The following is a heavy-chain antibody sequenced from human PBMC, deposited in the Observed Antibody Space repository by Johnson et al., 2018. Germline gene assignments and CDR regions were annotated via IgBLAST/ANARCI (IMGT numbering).Heavy chain of an antibody. J-gene: IGHJ6*03. V-gene: IGHV3-30-3*01. CDR2: ISYDGSSK. CDR1: GFSFSSYA. Sequence: QVQLVQSGGGVVQXGRSXRLXCAASGFSFSSYAMHWVRQAPGKGLKWVAVISYDGSSKYYADSVKGRFTISRDNSKNTLYMQMKSLRAEETAVYYCARESESNYYYYMDVWGKGTTVTVSS. CDR3: ARESESNYYYYMDV.